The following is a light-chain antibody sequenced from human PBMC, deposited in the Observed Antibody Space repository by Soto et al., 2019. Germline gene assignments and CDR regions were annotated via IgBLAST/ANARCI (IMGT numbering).Light chain of an antibody. CDR1: HNINEN. CDR2: GAS. J-gene: IGKJ1*01. Sequence: IVMTQSPATLSVSPGERATLSCRASHNINENLAWYQQKPGQAPGLLIYGASTRATGIPARFSGSGSGTEFTLTISSLQSEDFAVYYCQQYNNWPRAFGQGTKVDIK. CDR3: QQYNNWPRA. V-gene: IGKV3-15*01.